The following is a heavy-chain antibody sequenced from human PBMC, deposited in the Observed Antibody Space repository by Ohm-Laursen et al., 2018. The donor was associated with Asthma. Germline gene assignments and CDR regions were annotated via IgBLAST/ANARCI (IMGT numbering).Heavy chain of an antibody. V-gene: IGHV1-69*01. CDR3: ARAGSIAVAGEVFDY. CDR1: GGTFSSYA. D-gene: IGHD6-19*01. CDR2: IIPIFGTA. J-gene: IGHJ4*02. Sequence: VSSVKVSCKASGGTFSSYAISWVRQAPGQGLEWMGGIIPIFGTANYAQKFQGRVTITADESTSTAYMELSSLRSEDTAVYYCARAGSIAVAGEVFDYWGQGTLVTVSS.